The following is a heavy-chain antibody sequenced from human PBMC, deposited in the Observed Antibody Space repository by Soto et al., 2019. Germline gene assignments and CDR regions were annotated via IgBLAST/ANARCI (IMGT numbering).Heavy chain of an antibody. CDR3: ARRQQMLKRGDYYYMDV. CDR1: GGPFSSYT. V-gene: IGHV1-69*02. D-gene: IGHD6-13*01. Sequence: GASVKVSCKASGGPFSSYTISWVRQAPGQGLEWMGRIIPILGIANYAQKFQGRVTITADKSTSTAYMELSSLRSEDTAVYYCARRQQMLKRGDYYYMDVWGKGTTVTVSS. CDR2: IIPILGIA. J-gene: IGHJ6*03.